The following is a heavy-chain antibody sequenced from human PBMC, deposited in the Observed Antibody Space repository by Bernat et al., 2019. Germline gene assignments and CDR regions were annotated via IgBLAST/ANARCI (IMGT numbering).Heavy chain of an antibody. CDR2: IYYSGST. CDR3: ARGPSGSYGIWYFDL. Sequence: QVQLQESGPGLVKPSQTLSLTCTVSGGSISSGGYYWSWIRQHPGKGMEWIGYIYYSGSTYYNPSLKGRVTISVDTSKNQFSLKLSSVTAADTAVYYCARGPSGSYGIWYFDLWGRGTLVTVSS. V-gene: IGHV4-31*03. D-gene: IGHD1-26*01. J-gene: IGHJ2*01. CDR1: GGSISSGGYY.